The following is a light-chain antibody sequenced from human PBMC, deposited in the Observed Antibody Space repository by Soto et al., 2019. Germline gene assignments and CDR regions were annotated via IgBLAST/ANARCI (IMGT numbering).Light chain of an antibody. CDR2: GNS. J-gene: IGLJ3*02. V-gene: IGLV1-40*01. Sequence: QSVLTRPPSVSGAPGQRVTISCTGSSSHIGAGYDVHWYQQLPGTAPKLLIYGNSNRPSGVPDRFSGSKSGTSASLAITGLQAEDEADYYCQSYDSSLSGSVFGGGTKVTVL. CDR1: SSHIGAGYD. CDR3: QSYDSSLSGSV.